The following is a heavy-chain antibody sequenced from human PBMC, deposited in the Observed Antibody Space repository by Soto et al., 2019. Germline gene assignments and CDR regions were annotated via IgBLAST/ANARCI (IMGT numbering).Heavy chain of an antibody. V-gene: IGHV4-31*03. CDR2: ICYSVST. CDR1: GGSISSGGYY. Sequence: QVQLQESGPGLVKPSQTLSLTCTVSGGSISSGGYYWSWIRQHPGKGLEWIGYICYSVSTYYNPSLNGRVTISGDTSKNQLSLKLRSVTAADTAVYCGARGRGAFDIWGQGTMVTVSS. CDR3: ARGRGAFDI. J-gene: IGHJ3*02.